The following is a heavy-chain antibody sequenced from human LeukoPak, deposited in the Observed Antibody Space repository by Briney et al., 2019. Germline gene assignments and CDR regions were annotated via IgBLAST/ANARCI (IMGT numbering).Heavy chain of an antibody. CDR1: GFTFGDYY. CDR3: ARDRGYCTNGVCYLYHFDY. J-gene: IGHJ4*02. CDR2: ISTRGTTI. Sequence: PGGSLRLSCAASGFTFGDYYMSWIRQAPGKGLEWVSYISTRGTTIYYADSVKGRFTISRDNAKSSLYLQMNSLRADDTAVYYCARDRGYCTNGVCYLYHFDYWGQGTLVTVSS. V-gene: IGHV3-11*01. D-gene: IGHD2-8*01.